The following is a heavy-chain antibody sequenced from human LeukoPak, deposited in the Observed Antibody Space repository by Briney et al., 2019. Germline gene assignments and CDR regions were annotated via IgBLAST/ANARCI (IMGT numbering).Heavy chain of an antibody. CDR1: GGTFSSYA. J-gene: IGHJ5*02. D-gene: IGHD6-13*01. V-gene: IGHV1-69*13. CDR3: ASAPRYSSSWPNNWFDP. CDR2: IIPIFGTA. Sequence: ASVKVSCKASGGTFSSYAISWVRQAPGQGLEWMGGIIPIFGTANYAQKFQGRVTITADESTSTAYMELSSLRSEDTAVYFCASAPRYSSSWPNNWFDPWGQGTLVTVSS.